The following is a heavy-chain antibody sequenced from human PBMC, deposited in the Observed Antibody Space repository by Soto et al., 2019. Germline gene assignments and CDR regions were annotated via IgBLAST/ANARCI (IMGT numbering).Heavy chain of an antibody. Sequence: SETLSLTCTVSGGSISSSSYYWGWIRQPPGKGLEWIGSIYYSGSTYYNPSLKSRVTISVDTSKNQFSLKLSSVTAADTAVYYCATHYDILTGYQAKLRRGAYYYYYGMDVWGQGTTVTVSS. CDR2: IYYSGST. J-gene: IGHJ6*02. D-gene: IGHD3-9*01. CDR1: GGSISSSSYY. CDR3: ATHYDILTGYQAKLRRGAYYYYYGMDV. V-gene: IGHV4-39*01.